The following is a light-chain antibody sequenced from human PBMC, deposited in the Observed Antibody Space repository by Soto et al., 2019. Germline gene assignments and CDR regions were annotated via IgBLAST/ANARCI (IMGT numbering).Light chain of an antibody. CDR1: QSVRSN. J-gene: IGKJ4*01. Sequence: ERVMTQSPATLSVSPGERASLSCRASQSVRSNLAWYQQKPGHAPRLLIHGASARAAGITARFSSSRSGTKFTPTISGLQSEEFATDYCQQYNNWPVTFGGGTTVDIK. CDR2: GAS. V-gene: IGKV3D-15*01. CDR3: QQYNNWPVT.